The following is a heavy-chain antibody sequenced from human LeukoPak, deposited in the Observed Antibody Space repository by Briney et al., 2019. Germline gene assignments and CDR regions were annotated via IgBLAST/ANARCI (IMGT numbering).Heavy chain of an antibody. CDR3: AREPFVSGSHGGMDL. CDR2: IYSGGNT. J-gene: IGHJ6*02. Sequence: GGSLCLACAASGFIVTNNYMSWVRQAPGRGLEWVSSIYSGGNTNYPDSVRGRFTISRDNSKNTLYLQMNSLRVEDTAVYYCAREPFVSGSHGGMDLWGQGTTVTVSS. CDR1: GFIVTNNY. V-gene: IGHV3-53*01. D-gene: IGHD3-10*01.